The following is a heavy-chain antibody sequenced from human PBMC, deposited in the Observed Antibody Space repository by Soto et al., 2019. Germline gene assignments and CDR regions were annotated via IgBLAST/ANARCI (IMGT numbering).Heavy chain of an antibody. CDR2: ISGGGSNT. J-gene: IGHJ4*02. D-gene: IGHD4-4*01. V-gene: IGHV3-23*01. CDR3: AKDSNKYSSSLRGRYFDY. Sequence: TGGSLRLSCAASGFPFSSYVMSWVRQAPGKGLEWVSGISGGGSNTFYADYVKGRFTISRDNSKNTLLLQMNSLGAEDTAVYYCAKDSNKYSSSLRGRYFDYWGQGIGVTVSS. CDR1: GFPFSSYV.